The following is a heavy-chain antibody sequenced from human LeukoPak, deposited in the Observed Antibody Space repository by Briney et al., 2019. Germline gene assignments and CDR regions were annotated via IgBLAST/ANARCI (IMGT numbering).Heavy chain of an antibody. J-gene: IGHJ4*02. D-gene: IGHD6-19*01. CDR3: ARLRFSGWYFDY. Sequence: GESLKISCKGSGYSFTSYWISWVRQMPGRGLEWMGRIDPSDSYTNYSPSFQGHVTISADKSVGTAYLQWSSLKASDTAMYYCARLRFSGWYFDYWGQGTLVTVSS. V-gene: IGHV5-10-1*01. CDR2: IDPSDSYT. CDR1: GYSFTSYW.